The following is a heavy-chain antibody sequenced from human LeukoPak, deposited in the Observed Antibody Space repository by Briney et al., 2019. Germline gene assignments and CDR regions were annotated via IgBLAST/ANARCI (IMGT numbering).Heavy chain of an antibody. CDR2: IYYSGST. CDR3: AREYQGIAAYYFDY. Sequence: SETLSLTCTVSGGSISSHYWSWIRQPPGKGLEWIGYIYYSGSTNYNPSLKSRVTISVDTSKNQFSLKLSSVTAADTVVYYCAREYQGIAAYYFDYWGQGTLVTVSS. D-gene: IGHD6-13*01. CDR1: GGSISSHY. V-gene: IGHV4-59*11. J-gene: IGHJ4*02.